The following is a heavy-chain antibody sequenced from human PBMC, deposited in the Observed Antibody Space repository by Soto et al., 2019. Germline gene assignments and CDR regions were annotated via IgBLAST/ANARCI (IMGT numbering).Heavy chain of an antibody. Sequence: QVQLVQSGAEVKKPGASVKVSCKASGYTFTSYGISWVRQAPGQGLEWMGWISAYNGNTNYAQKLQGRVTMTTDTPTSTAYMELRSLRSDDTAVYYCARDPLIVVVPATSGWFDPWGQGTLVTVSS. CDR1: GYTFTSYG. CDR2: ISAYNGNT. D-gene: IGHD2-2*01. J-gene: IGHJ5*02. CDR3: ARDPLIVVVPATSGWFDP. V-gene: IGHV1-18*01.